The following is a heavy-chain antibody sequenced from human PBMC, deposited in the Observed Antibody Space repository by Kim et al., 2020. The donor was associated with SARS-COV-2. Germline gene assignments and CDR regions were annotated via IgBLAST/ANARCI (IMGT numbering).Heavy chain of an antibody. J-gene: IGHJ4*02. CDR3: ARQHSMKVVVMDY. Sequence: YADSVKCRFTISRYNAKISLYLHMNSLRAEYTAFYYCARQHSMKVVVMDYWGQGTLVTVSS. D-gene: IGHD3-22*01. V-gene: IGHV3-48*03.